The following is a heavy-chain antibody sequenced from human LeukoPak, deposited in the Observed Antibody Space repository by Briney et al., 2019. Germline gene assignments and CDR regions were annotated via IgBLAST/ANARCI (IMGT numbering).Heavy chain of an antibody. CDR1: GFIFTGYF. CDR2: IKHDGSEK. CDR3: ARQTAGFDY. V-gene: IGHV3-7*01. J-gene: IGHJ4*02. Sequence: GGSLRLSCAASGFIFTGYFMSWVRQAPGKGLEWVASIKHDGSEKYYVDSVRGRFTISRDNAKNSLYLQMNSLRAEDTAVYYCARQTAGFDYWGQGTLVTVSS.